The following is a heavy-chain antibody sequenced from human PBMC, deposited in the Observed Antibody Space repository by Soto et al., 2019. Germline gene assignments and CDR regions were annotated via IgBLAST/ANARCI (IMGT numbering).Heavy chain of an antibody. Sequence: GGSLRLSCAASGFTFSNAWMNWVRQAPGKGLEWVGRIKSKTDGGTTDYAAPVKGRFTISRDDSKNTLYLQMNSLKTEDTAVYYCTTDERAYDYGDYRLTDYWGQGTLVTVSS. CDR3: TTDERAYDYGDYRLTDY. D-gene: IGHD4-17*01. V-gene: IGHV3-15*07. J-gene: IGHJ4*02. CDR1: GFTFSNAW. CDR2: IKSKTDGGTT.